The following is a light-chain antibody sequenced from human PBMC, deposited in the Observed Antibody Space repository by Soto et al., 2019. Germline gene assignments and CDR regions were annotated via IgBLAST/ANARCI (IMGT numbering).Light chain of an antibody. CDR3: PQYNSYSWT. CDR1: QSISSW. Sequence: VTKPPATGSASGGDRVTMSGRASQSISSWIASNQQKARTAHKLLLKDPATLESGVPSRFCGSGSGTEVTLATSSLHPDDLATYYGPQYNSYSWTFGQGAKV. V-gene: IGKV1-5*01. CDR2: DPA. J-gene: IGKJ1*01.